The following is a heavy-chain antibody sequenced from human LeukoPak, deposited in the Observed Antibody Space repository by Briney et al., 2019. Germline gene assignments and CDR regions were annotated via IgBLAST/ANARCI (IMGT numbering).Heavy chain of an antibody. D-gene: IGHD3-3*01. CDR3: ARNDFWVHNFFHP. J-gene: IGHJ5*02. CDR2: ISYSGKS. V-gene: IGHV4-39*07. Sequence: SETLSLTCDVSVGSMNRDHFYWAWIRQPPGKGLEWIGVISYSGKSEYSPSLKSRLILSIDTSNSQVSLRLTSTTAADTAVYFCARNDFWVHNFFHPWGQGTLVIVSS. CDR1: VGSMNRDHFY.